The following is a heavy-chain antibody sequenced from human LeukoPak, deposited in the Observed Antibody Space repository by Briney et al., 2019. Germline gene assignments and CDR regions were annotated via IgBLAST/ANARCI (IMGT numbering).Heavy chain of an antibody. CDR2: IYYSGST. D-gene: IGHD2-15*01. Sequence: SETLSLTCTVSGGSISSYYWSWIRQPPGKGLEWIGYIYYSGSTNYNPSLKSRVTISVDTSKNQFSLKLSSVTAADTAVYYCARAERVGYCSGGSCCVFSCGMDVWGQGTTVTVSS. CDR1: GGSISSYY. CDR3: ARAERVGYCSGGSCCVFSCGMDV. J-gene: IGHJ6*02. V-gene: IGHV4-59*01.